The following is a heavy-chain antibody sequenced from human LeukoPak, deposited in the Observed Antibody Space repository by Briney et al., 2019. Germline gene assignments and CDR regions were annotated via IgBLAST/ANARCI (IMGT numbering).Heavy chain of an antibody. CDR1: GYTFTDYY. CDR3: ARAECVVGARPTVDY. CDR2: INPNNGDT. J-gene: IGHJ4*02. Sequence: ASVKVSCKASGYTFTDYYMQWVRQAPGQGLEWIGWINPNNGDTNYARTLQGRVTLTREASISTAYMELIGVTSDDTAVYYCARAECVVGARPTVDYWGQGTLVTVSP. D-gene: IGHD1-26*01. V-gene: IGHV1-2*02.